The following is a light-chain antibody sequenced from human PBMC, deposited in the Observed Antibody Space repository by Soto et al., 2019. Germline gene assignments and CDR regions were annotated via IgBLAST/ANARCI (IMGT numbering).Light chain of an antibody. J-gene: IGKJ1*01. CDR2: DAS. Sequence: IVLTQSPATLSLSPGERATLSCRASQSVASYLAWYQQRPGQAPRLLISDASKRATGIPGRISGSGSGTDFTLTISSLEPEDFAFYYCQQRSNWPRTFGPGTRVDIK. CDR1: QSVASY. CDR3: QQRSNWPRT. V-gene: IGKV3-11*01.